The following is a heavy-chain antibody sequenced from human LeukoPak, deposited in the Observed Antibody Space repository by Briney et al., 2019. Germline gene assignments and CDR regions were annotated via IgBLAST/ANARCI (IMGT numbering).Heavy chain of an antibody. CDR3: TRGYDSSALDY. V-gene: IGHV3-64D*06. CDR2: ISSNGDST. Sequence: GGSLRLSCSASGFTFNIFPMHWVRQAPGKGLEYVSAISSNGDSTYYADSVKGRFTISRDNSRNTLSLQMSSLRAEDTAVYYCTRGYDSSALDYWGQGTLVTVSS. CDR1: GFTFNIFP. J-gene: IGHJ4*02. D-gene: IGHD3-22*01.